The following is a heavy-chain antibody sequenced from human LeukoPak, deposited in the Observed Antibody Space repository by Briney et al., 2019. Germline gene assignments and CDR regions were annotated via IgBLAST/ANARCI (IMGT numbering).Heavy chain of an antibody. J-gene: IGHJ4*02. V-gene: IGHV1-69*04. Sequence: GASVKVSCKASGYTFTGYYMHWVRQAPGQGLEWMGRIIPILGIANYAQKFQGRVTITADKSTSTAYMELSSLRSEDTAVYYCARARRSGYDYKLDYWGQGTLVTVSS. CDR2: IIPILGIA. CDR1: GYTFTGYY. CDR3: ARARRSGYDYKLDY. D-gene: IGHD5-12*01.